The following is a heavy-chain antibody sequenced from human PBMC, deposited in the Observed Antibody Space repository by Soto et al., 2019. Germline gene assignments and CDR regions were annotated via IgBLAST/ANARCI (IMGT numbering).Heavy chain of an antibody. CDR2: IIPILGIA. D-gene: IGHD6-13*01. CDR1: GGTFSSYT. CDR3: ARSIWSSSWYVDY. V-gene: IGHV1-69*02. Sequence: QVQLVQSGAEVKKPGSSVKVSCKASGGTFSSYTISWVRQAPGQGLEWMGRIIPILGIANYAQKFKGRVTITADKSTSTAYMELSSLRSEETAVYYCARSIWSSSWYVDYWGQGTLVTVSS. J-gene: IGHJ4*02.